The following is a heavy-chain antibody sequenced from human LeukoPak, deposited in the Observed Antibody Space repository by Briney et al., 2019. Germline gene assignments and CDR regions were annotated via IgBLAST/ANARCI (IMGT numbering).Heavy chain of an antibody. J-gene: IGHJ4*02. Sequence: ETLSLTCAVYGGSFSGYYWSWIRQPPGKGLEWVSVISGSGGSTYHADSVKGRFTISRDNSKNTLYLQMSSLRAEDTAVYYCAKAPDYYPYYFDYWGQGTLVTVSS. CDR3: AKAPDYYPYYFDY. D-gene: IGHD3-10*01. CDR2: ISGSGGST. CDR1: GGSFSGYY. V-gene: IGHV3-23*01.